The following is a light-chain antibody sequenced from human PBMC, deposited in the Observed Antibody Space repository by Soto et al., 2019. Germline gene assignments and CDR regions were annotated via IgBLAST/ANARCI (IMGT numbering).Light chain of an antibody. CDR1: QSVSGA. V-gene: IGKV3-15*01. CDR2: DTS. CDR3: QQYKNWYT. Sequence: IVMTQSPATLSVSPGERATLSCRASQSVSGALAWYQQKPGQAPRLLIYDTSTRATGIPDRFNGSGSGTYFTHTISSLQFEDFAVYYCQQYKNWYTFGQGTKLEI. J-gene: IGKJ2*01.